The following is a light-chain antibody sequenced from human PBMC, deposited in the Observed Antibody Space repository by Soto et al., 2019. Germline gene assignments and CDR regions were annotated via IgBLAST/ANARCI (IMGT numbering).Light chain of an antibody. V-gene: IGKV3-15*01. CDR3: QQYNNWPPLT. CDR1: QSISSD. J-gene: IGKJ4*01. CDR2: GAS. Sequence: EIVMTQSPATLSVSPGERATLSCRASQSISSDLAWYQQKPGQTPRLLIYGASTRATGIPARFSGSGSGTECTLTISSQQSEDFAVYYCQQYNNWPPLTFGGGTKVDIK.